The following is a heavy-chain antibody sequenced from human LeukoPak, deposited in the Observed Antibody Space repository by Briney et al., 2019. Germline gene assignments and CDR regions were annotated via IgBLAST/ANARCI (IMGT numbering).Heavy chain of an antibody. CDR2: ISSGGITI. CDR3: ARVRGSSSSPPDV. V-gene: IGHV3-48*01. CDR1: GFTFSSYS. J-gene: IGHJ6*04. D-gene: IGHD3-10*01. Sequence: GGSLRLSCAASGFTFSSYSMNWVRQAPGRGLEWVSYISSGGITIYYEDSVKGRFTISRDNAKNSLYLHMNSLRVEDTAVYYCARVRGSSSSPPDVWGKGTTVVVAS.